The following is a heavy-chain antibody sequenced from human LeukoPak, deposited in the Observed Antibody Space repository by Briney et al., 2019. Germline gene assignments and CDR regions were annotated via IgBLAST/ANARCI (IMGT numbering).Heavy chain of an antibody. D-gene: IGHD2-2*01. CDR2: ISWNSGSI. CDR1: GSTFDDYA. V-gene: IGHV3-9*01. J-gene: IGHJ6*02. CDR3: AKDSSTRSIYYGMDV. Sequence: GGSLRLSCAASGSTFDDYAMHWVRQAPGKGLEWVSGISWNSGSIGYADSVKGRFTISRDNAKNSLYLQMNSLRAEDTALYYCAKDSSTRSIYYGMDVWGQGTTVTVSS.